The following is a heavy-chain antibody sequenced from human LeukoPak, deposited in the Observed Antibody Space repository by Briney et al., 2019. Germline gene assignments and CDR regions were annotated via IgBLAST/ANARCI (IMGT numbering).Heavy chain of an antibody. J-gene: IGHJ4*02. CDR2: ISSSSSYI. D-gene: IGHD6-13*01. CDR3: ARGSSSWYDGGQRNPDFDY. Sequence: PGGSLRLSCAASGFTFSSCSMNWVRQAPGKGLEWVSSISSSSSYIYYADSVKGRFTISRDNAKNSLYLQMNSLRAEDTAVYYCARGSSSWYDGGQRNPDFDYWGQGTLVTVSS. V-gene: IGHV3-21*01. CDR1: GFTFSSCS.